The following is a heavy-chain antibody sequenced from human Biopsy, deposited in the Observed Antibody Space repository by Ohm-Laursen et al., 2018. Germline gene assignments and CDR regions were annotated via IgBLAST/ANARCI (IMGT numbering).Heavy chain of an antibody. J-gene: IGHJ6*02. CDR2: IIPMFPTT. CDR3: AFIVEPIATGEKDYYHYFGLDV. V-gene: IGHV1-69*06. D-gene: IGHD2-21*01. CDR1: GDTSRNLA. Sequence: ASVKVSCNASGDTSRNLAINWVRQTPGQGLEWVGGIIPMFPTTNYAQKFQGRVTITADKFRSTAYMEMNSLSSEDTAIYYCAFIVEPIATGEKDYYHYFGLDVWGQGTTVSVSS.